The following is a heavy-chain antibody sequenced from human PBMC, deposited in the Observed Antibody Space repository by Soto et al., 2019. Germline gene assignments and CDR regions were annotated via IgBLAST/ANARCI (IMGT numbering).Heavy chain of an antibody. CDR2: LRQDGGEK. CDR1: GFTFSSYW. D-gene: IGHD7-27*01. V-gene: IGHV3-7*01. J-gene: IGHJ6*02. Sequence: PGGSLRLSCGASGFTFSSYWMSWVRQAPGKGLEWVANLRQDGGEKYYVDSVKGRFTISRDNAKNSLYLQMNSLRAEDTAVYYCARARVLRAPGPMDVWGQGTTVTVSS. CDR3: ARARVLRAPGPMDV.